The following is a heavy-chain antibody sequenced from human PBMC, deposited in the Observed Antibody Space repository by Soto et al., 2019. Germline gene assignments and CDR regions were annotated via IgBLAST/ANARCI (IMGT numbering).Heavy chain of an antibody. V-gene: IGHV6-1*01. D-gene: IGHD3-16*01. J-gene: IGHJ4*02. CDR1: GDSVSGNSAA. CDR3: AREFPYYLSSHSSRDD. CDR2: TYYRSRWYN. Sequence: SQTLSLTCAISGDSVSGNSAAWNWIRQSPSRGLEWLGRTYYRSRWYNDYAVSVKSRITVTPDTSKNQFSLHLNSVTTEDTAVYYCAREFPYYLSSHSSRDDWGPGAVVTVTS.